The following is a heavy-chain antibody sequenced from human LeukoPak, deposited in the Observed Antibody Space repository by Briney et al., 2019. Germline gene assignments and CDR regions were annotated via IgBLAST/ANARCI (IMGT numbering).Heavy chain of an antibody. V-gene: IGHV4-59*01. CDR1: GGSTSSYY. CDR2: IYYSGST. Sequence: SETLSLTCTVSGGSTSSYYWSWSRQPPGKGLEWIGYIYYSGSTNYNPSLKSRVTISVDTSKNQFSLKLSSVTAADTAVYYCARAAGPLAAPDFWGQGTPVTVSS. J-gene: IGHJ4*02. CDR3: ARAAGPLAAPDF. D-gene: IGHD6-13*01.